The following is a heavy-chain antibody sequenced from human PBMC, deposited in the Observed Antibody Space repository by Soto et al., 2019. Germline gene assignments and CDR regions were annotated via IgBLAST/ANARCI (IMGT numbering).Heavy chain of an antibody. CDR1: GGSISSGDYY. Sequence: SSETLSLTCTVSGGSISSGDYYWSWIRQPPGKGLEWIGYIYYSWSTYYNPSLKSRVTISVDTSKNQFSLKLSSVTAADTAVYYCARDDSNWFDPWGQGTLVTVS. CDR2: IYYSWST. D-gene: IGHD2-21*02. CDR3: ARDDSNWFDP. V-gene: IGHV4-30-4*01. J-gene: IGHJ5*02.